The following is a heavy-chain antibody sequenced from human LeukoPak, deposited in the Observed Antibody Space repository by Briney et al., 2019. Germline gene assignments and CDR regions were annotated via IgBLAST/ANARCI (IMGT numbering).Heavy chain of an antibody. CDR1: GFTFSSYW. V-gene: IGHV3-7*01. CDR3: ARAGDFWSGYYPDAFDI. Sequence: PGGSLRPSCAASGFTFSSYWMSWVRQAPGKGLEWVANIKQDGSEKYYVDSVKGRFTISRDNAKNSLYLQMNSLRAEDTAVYYCARAGDFWSGYYPDAFDIWGQGTMVTVSS. CDR2: IKQDGSEK. J-gene: IGHJ3*02. D-gene: IGHD3-3*01.